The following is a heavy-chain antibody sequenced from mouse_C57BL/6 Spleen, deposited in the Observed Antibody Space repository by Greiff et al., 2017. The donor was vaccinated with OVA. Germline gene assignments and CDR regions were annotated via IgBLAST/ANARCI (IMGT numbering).Heavy chain of an antibody. CDR1: GYTFTDYE. D-gene: IGHD3-2*02. Sequence: VQLQQSGAELVRPGASVTLSCKASGYTFTDYEMHWVKQTPVHGLEWIGAIDPETGGTAYNQKFKGKAILTAAKSSSTAYMELRILTSEDSAVYYCTRAAQATGFAYWGQGTLVTVSA. J-gene: IGHJ3*01. V-gene: IGHV1-15*01. CDR3: TRAAQATGFAY. CDR2: IDPETGGT.